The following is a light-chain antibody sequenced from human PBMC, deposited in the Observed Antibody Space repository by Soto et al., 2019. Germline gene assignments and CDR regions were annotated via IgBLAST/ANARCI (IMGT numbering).Light chain of an antibody. J-gene: IGKJ1*01. CDR1: QSVSSSY. V-gene: IGKV3-20*01. CDR2: GAS. CDR3: QQHGSSPWT. Sequence: IVLTQSPGTLSLSPWERATLSCRARQSVSSSYLAWYQQRPGQAPRLLIYGASIRATGIPDRFSGSGSGTDFTLTISRLEPEDFAVYFCQQHGSSPWTFGQGTKV.